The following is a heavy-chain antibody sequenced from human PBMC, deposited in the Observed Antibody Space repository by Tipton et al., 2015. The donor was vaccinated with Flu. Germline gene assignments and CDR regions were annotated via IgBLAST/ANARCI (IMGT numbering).Heavy chain of an antibody. CDR3: ARDSGRSYNYGMDV. V-gene: IGHV4-59*02. J-gene: IGHJ6*02. D-gene: IGHD2-15*01. CDR1: GGAVSSYF. CDR2: IYYGGTT. Sequence: TLSLTCTVSGGAVSSYFWTWIRQPPGKQLEWIGYIYYGGTTNYNPSLRSRVTFSMDTSKNQFSLRLSSVTAADTAVYYCARDSGRSYNYGMDVWGQGTTVYVSS.